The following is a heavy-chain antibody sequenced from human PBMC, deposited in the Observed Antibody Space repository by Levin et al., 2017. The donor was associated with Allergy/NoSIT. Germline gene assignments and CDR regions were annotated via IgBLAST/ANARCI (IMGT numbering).Heavy chain of an antibody. Sequence: GESLKISCAASGFTFSSYAMHWVRQAPGKGLEYVSAISSNGGSTYYANSVKGRFTISRDNSKNTLYLQMGSLRAEDMAVYYCARVGWLIAFDYWGQGTLVTVSS. CDR1: GFTFSSYA. CDR2: ISSNGGST. V-gene: IGHV3-64*01. CDR3: ARVGWLIAFDY. D-gene: IGHD6-19*01. J-gene: IGHJ4*02.